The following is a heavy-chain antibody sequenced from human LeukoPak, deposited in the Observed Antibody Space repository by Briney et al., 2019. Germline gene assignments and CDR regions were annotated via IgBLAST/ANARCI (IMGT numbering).Heavy chain of an antibody. CDR2: ISYDGSNK. J-gene: IGHJ4*02. CDR1: GSTFSSYA. CDR3: ARETYCSGGSCYSEVDY. Sequence: GGSLRLSCAASGSTFSSYAMHWVRQAPGKGLEWVAVISYDGSNKYYADSVKGRFTISRDNSKNTLYLQMNSLRAEDTAVYYCARETYCSGGSCYSEVDYWGQGTLVTVSS. D-gene: IGHD2-15*01. V-gene: IGHV3-30-3*01.